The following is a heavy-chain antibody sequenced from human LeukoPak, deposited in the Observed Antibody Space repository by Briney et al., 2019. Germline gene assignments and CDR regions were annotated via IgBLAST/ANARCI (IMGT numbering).Heavy chain of an antibody. CDR3: ARAPYYYDSSGYYGYYYYMDV. Sequence: GASVKVSCKASGYSFTGYYMHWVRQAPGQGLEWMGWISAYNGNTNYAQKLQGRVTMTTDTSTSTAYMELRSLRSDDTAVYYCARAPYYYDSSGYYGYYYYMDVWGKGTTVTISS. J-gene: IGHJ6*03. D-gene: IGHD3-22*01. CDR1: GYSFTGYY. V-gene: IGHV1-18*04. CDR2: ISAYNGNT.